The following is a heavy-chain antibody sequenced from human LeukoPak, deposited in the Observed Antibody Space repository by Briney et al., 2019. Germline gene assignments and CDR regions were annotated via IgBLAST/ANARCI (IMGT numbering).Heavy chain of an antibody. Sequence: GGSLRLSCLTSGFTFSTNAMSWVRQAPGKGLAWVSTISGGSGSTYCADSVKGRFTISRDNSKNTLYLQMNSLRDEDTAVYYCAKHRSESGGYHSTDWGQGTLVTVSS. V-gene: IGHV3-23*01. D-gene: IGHD3-22*01. J-gene: IGHJ4*02. CDR1: GFTFSTNA. CDR2: ISGGSGST. CDR3: AKHRSESGGYHSTD.